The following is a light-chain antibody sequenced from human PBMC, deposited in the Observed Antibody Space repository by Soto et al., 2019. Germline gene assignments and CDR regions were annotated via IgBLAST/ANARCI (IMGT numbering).Light chain of an antibody. CDR1: SSDVGGYNY. J-gene: IGLJ2*01. CDR3: SSYTRSSTLVV. CDR2: DVS. V-gene: IGLV2-14*01. Sequence: QSALTQPASASGSPGQSITISCTGTSSDVGGYNYVSWYQQHPGKAPKLMIYDVSNRPSGVSNRFSGSKSGNTASLTISGLQAEDEADYSCSSYTRSSTLVVFGGGTKLTVL.